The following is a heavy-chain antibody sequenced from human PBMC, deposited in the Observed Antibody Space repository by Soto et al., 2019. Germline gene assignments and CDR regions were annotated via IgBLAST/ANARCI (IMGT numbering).Heavy chain of an antibody. CDR3: ARGVVPAAAFNWFDP. J-gene: IGHJ5*02. V-gene: IGHV4-59*01. D-gene: IGHD2-2*01. CDR1: GGSISSYY. Sequence: TSDTLSLTCTVSGGSISSYYWSWIRQPPGKGLEWIGYIYYSGSTNYNPSLKSRVTISVDTSKNQFSLKLSSVTAADTAVYYCARGVVPAAAFNWFDPWGQGTLVTVYS. CDR2: IYYSGST.